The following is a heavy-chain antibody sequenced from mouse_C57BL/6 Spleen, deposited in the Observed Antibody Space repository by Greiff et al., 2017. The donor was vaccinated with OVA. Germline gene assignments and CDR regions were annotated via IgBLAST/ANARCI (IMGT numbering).Heavy chain of an antibody. V-gene: IGHV5-17*01. CDR1: GFTFSDYG. D-gene: IGHD2-1*01. Sequence: EVHLVESGGGLVKPGGSLKLSCAASGFTFSDYGMHWVRQAPEKGLEWVAYISSGSSTIYYADTVKGRFTISRDNAKNTLFLQMTSLRSEDTAMYYCAREKGYGNYIDYWGQGTTLTVSS. CDR3: AREKGYGNYIDY. J-gene: IGHJ2*01. CDR2: ISSGSSTI.